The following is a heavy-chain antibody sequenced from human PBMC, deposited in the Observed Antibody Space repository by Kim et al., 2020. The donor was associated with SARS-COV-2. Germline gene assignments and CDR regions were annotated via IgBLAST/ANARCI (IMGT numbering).Heavy chain of an antibody. Sequence: GGSLRLSCAASGFTFSSYGMHWVRQAPGKGLEWVAVIWYDGSNKYYADSVKGRFTISRDNSKNTLYLQMNSLRAEDTAVYYCAREVGGYSYGFWVGWFDPWGQGTLVTVSS. D-gene: IGHD5-18*01. CDR2: IWYDGSNK. J-gene: IGHJ5*02. V-gene: IGHV3-33*01. CDR1: GFTFSSYG. CDR3: AREVGGYSYGFWVGWFDP.